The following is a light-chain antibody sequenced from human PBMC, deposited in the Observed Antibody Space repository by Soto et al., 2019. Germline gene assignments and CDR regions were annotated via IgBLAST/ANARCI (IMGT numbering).Light chain of an antibody. CDR2: DAS. V-gene: IGKV3-11*01. CDR3: QQRSNWPPT. CDR1: ESINNY. J-gene: IGKJ4*01. Sequence: EIVLTPSPATLSLSPGERATLSCRASESINNYLAWYQQKPGQAPRLLISDASNRATGIPARFSGSGSGTDFTLTISSLEPEDFVVYYCQQRSNWPPTFGGGTKVEIK.